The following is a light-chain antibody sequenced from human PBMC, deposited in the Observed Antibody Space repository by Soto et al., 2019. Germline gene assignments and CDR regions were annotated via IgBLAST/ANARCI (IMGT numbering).Light chain of an antibody. CDR1: GSDVGIYNY. J-gene: IGLJ1*01. V-gene: IGLV2-14*01. CDR3: SSYTGSTNYV. CDR2: QVT. Sequence: QSVLTQPASVSGSPGQSITISCTGTGSDVGIYNYVSWYQQHPGKAPKLMIYQVTNRPSGVSNRFSGSKSGNTASLTISGLQAEDEADYYCSSYTGSTNYVVGTGTKV.